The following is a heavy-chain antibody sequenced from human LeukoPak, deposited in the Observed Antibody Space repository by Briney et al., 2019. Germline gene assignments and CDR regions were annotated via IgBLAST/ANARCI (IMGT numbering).Heavy chain of an antibody. CDR1: GFTFSNYG. Sequence: GGSLRLSCAASGFTFSNYGMNWVRQAPGKGLEWVSYISGRTSTIYYADSVKGRFTISRDNAKNALYLQMNSLRVEDTAVYYCARGSNSGFDPWGQGTLVTVSS. CDR2: ISGRTSTI. J-gene: IGHJ5*02. CDR3: ARGSNSGFDP. V-gene: IGHV3-48*04. D-gene: IGHD2/OR15-2a*01.